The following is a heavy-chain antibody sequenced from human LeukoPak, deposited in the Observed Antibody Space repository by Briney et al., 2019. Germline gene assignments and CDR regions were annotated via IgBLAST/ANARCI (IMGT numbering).Heavy chain of an antibody. CDR3: ARDGIAVDAFDI. CDR1: GGSISSYY. J-gene: IGHJ3*02. CDR2: IYYSGST. D-gene: IGHD6-19*01. Sequence: SETLSLTCTVSGGSISSYYWSWIRQPPGKGLEWIGYIYYSGSTNYNPSLKSRVSISVDTSKNQFSLKLSSVTAADTAVYYCARDGIAVDAFDIWGQGTMVTVSS. V-gene: IGHV4-59*01.